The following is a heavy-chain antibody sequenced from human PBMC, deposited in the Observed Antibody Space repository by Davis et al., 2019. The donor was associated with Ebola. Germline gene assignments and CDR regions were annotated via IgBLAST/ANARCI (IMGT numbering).Heavy chain of an antibody. CDR1: VITFSSYA. D-gene: IGHD6-19*01. CDR3: ARDDHSSGWYFAFDI. Sequence: GESLKISCADSVITFSSYAMTWVRQAPGKGLEWVSAISGSGGNTYYADSVKGRFTISRDNAKNSLYLQMNSLRAEDTAVYYCARDDHSSGWYFAFDIWGQGTMVTVSS. CDR2: ISGSGGNT. J-gene: IGHJ3*02. V-gene: IGHV3-23*01.